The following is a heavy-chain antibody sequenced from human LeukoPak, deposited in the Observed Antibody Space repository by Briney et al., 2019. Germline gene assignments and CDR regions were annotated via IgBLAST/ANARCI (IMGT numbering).Heavy chain of an antibody. Sequence: SETLSLTCSVSGDSFSNYYWTWIRQPPGKGLEWIGYVYYSGSTNYNPSLKTRLHLSVDTSKNRFSLKLSSVTAADTAVCYCASSPRLTTSWFLFDSWGHGTLVTVSS. D-gene: IGHD2-2*01. J-gene: IGHJ5*01. V-gene: IGHV4-59*08. CDR3: ASSPRLTTSWFLFDS. CDR2: VYYSGST. CDR1: GDSFSNYY.